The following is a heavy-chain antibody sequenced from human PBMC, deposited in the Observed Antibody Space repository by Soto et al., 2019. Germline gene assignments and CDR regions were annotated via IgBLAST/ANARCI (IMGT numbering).Heavy chain of an antibody. D-gene: IGHD4-17*01. Sequence: QVQLVESGGGVVQPGRSRRLSCAASGFTFSSYGMHWVRQAPGKGLEWVAVIWYDGSNKYYADSVKGRFTISRDNSKNTLYLQMNSLRAEDTAVYYCARGDGGYYYGMDVWGQGTTVTVSS. V-gene: IGHV3-33*01. CDR1: GFTFSSYG. CDR2: IWYDGSNK. J-gene: IGHJ6*02. CDR3: ARGDGGYYYGMDV.